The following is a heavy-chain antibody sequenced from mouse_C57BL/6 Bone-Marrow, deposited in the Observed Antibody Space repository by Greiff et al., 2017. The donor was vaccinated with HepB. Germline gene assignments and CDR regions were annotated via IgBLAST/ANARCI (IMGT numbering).Heavy chain of an antibody. D-gene: IGHD2-3*01. CDR2: ISYSGST. Sequence: EVNVVESGPGLAKPSQTLSLTCSVTGYSITSDYWNWIRKFPGNKLEYMGYISYSGSTYYNPSLKSRISITRDTSKNQYYLQLNSVTTEDTATYYCARSRGWLLRGVYFDYWGQGTTLTVSS. V-gene: IGHV3-8*01. J-gene: IGHJ2*01. CDR3: ARSRGWLLRGVYFDY. CDR1: GYSITSDY.